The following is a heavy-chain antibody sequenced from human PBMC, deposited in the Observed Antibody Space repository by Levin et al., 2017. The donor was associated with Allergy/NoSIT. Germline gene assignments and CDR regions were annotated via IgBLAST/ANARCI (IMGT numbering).Heavy chain of an antibody. CDR1: GFTFSGSA. V-gene: IGHV3-73*01. CDR2: IRSKANSYTT. CDR3: TRGYCINAVCYAMDV. D-gene: IGHD2-8*01. J-gene: IGHJ6*02. Sequence: LSLTCAASGFTFSGSAMHWVRQASGKGLEWLGRIRSKANSYTTTYAESVKGRFTISRDDSKNTAYLQMNSLKTEDTAVYDCTRGYCINAVCYAMDVWGQGTTVTVSS.